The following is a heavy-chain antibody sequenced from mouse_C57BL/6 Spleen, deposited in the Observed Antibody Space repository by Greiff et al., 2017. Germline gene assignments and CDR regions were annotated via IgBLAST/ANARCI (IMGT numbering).Heavy chain of an antibody. CDR2: INPNNGGT. CDR3: ARRGGSSSYAMDY. Sequence: VQLQQSGPELVKPGASVKISCKASGYTFTDYYMNWVKQSHGKSLEWIGDINPNNGGTSYNQKFKGKATLTVDKSSSTAYMELRSLTSEDSAVYYCARRGGSSSYAMDYWGQGTSVTVSS. J-gene: IGHJ4*01. V-gene: IGHV1-26*01. D-gene: IGHD1-1*01. CDR1: GYTFTDYY.